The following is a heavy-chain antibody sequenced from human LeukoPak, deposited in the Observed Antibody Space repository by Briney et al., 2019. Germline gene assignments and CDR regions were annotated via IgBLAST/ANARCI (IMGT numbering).Heavy chain of an antibody. CDR1: GYTFTGYY. J-gene: IGHJ3*02. CDR3: ARVRDGYNDAYDI. D-gene: IGHD5-24*01. Sequence: ASVKVSCKASGYTFTGYYIHWVRQAPGQGLEWMGIIGGSTNYAQKFQGRVTMTRDTSTSTVYMELSSLRSEDTAVYYCARVRDGYNDAYDIWGQGTMVTVHS. V-gene: IGHV1-46*01. CDR2: IGGST.